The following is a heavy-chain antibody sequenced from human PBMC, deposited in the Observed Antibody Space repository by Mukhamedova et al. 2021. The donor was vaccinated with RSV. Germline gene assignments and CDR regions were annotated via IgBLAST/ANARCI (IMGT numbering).Heavy chain of an antibody. D-gene: IGHD5-12*01. Sequence: TVSTNYLSWVRQVPGKGLEWVSVIYSGGSTYYADSVKGRFTISRDNSKNMLYLQMSSLTTEDTAVYFCARGGGGGYDFGYWGQGT. CDR3: ARGGGGGYDFGY. J-gene: IGHJ4*02. CDR1: TVSTNY. V-gene: IGHV3-53*01. CDR2: IYSGGST.